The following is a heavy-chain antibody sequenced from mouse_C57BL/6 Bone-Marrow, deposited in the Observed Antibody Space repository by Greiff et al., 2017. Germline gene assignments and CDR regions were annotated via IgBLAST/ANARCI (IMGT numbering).Heavy chain of an antibody. D-gene: IGHD1-1*01. CDR3: ARSYYYGSSYVFDY. V-gene: IGHV1-81*01. J-gene: IGHJ2*01. Sequence: QVQLQQSGAELARPGASVKLSCKASGYTFTSYGISWVKQRTGQGLEWIGEIYPRSGNTYYNEKFKGKATLTADKSSSTAYMELRSLTSEYSAVYFCARSYYYGSSYVFDYWGQGTTLTVSS. CDR2: IYPRSGNT. CDR1: GYTFTSYG.